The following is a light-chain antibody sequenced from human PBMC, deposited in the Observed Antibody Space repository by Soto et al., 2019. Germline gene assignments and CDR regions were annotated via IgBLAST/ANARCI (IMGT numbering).Light chain of an antibody. V-gene: IGLV2-14*01. CDR2: DVS. CDR1: SSDVGGYNY. J-gene: IGLJ1*01. CDR3: SSYTSSSGYV. Sequence: QSALTQPASVSGSPGQSITISCTGTSSDVGGYNYVSWYQQHPGKAPKLMIYDVSNRPSGVSNRFSGSKSGNTASLTISGLQAEDEADYYCSSYTSSSGYVFGTGTXVTVL.